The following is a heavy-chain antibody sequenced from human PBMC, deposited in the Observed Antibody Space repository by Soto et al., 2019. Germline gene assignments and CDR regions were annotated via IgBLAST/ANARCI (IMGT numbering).Heavy chain of an antibody. D-gene: IGHD1-26*01. CDR3: AREEWELL. Sequence: QVQLVESGGGVVQPGRSLRLSCAASGFTFSSYAMHWVRQAPGKGLEWVAVISYDGSNKYYADSVKGRFTISRDNSKNTLYLQMNSLRAEDTAVYYCAREEWELLWGQGTLVTVSS. CDR2: ISYDGSNK. V-gene: IGHV3-30-3*01. CDR1: GFTFSSYA. J-gene: IGHJ4*02.